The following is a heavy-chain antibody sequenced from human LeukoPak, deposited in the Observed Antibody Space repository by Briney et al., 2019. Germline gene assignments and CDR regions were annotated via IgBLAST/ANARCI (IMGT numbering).Heavy chain of an antibody. J-gene: IGHJ4*02. Sequence: GGSLRLSCVASGITFSSYSMNWVRQAPGKGLEWVSSISSSSSYIYYADSVKGRFTISRDNAKNSLYLQMNSLRAEDTAVYYCARREGSGSYYFDYWGQGTLVTVSS. D-gene: IGHD3-10*01. CDR3: ARREGSGSYYFDY. CDR2: ISSSSSYI. V-gene: IGHV3-21*01. CDR1: GITFSSYS.